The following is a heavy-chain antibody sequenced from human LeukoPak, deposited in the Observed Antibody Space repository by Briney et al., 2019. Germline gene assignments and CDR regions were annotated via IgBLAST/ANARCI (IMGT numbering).Heavy chain of an antibody. CDR1: GFTFSTFA. D-gene: IGHD2-8*02. V-gene: IGHV3-23*01. CDR2: IFPSGGEI. Sequence: GGSLRLSCAASGFTFSTFAMIGVRQPPGKGLEWVSSIFPSGGEIHCADSVRGRFTISRDNSKSTLSLQMNSLRADDTAIYYCATYRQVLLPFESWGQGTLVTVSS. J-gene: IGHJ4*02. CDR3: ATYRQVLLPFES.